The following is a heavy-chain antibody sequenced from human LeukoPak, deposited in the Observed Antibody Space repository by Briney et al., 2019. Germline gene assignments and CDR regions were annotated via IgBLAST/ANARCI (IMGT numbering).Heavy chain of an antibody. J-gene: IGHJ6*02. D-gene: IGHD3-22*01. Sequence: GRSLRLSCTASGFTFGDYAMSWVRQAPGEGLEWVGFIRSKAYGGTTEYAASVKGRFTISRDDSKSIAYLQMNSLKTEDTAVYYCTRNQDYYDSGGYGMDVWGQGTTVTVSS. CDR1: GFTFGDYA. V-gene: IGHV3-49*04. CDR2: IRSKAYGGTT. CDR3: TRNQDYYDSGGYGMDV.